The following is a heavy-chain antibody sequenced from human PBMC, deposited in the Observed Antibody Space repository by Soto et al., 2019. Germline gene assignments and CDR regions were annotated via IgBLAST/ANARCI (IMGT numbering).Heavy chain of an antibody. J-gene: IGHJ4*02. CDR3: AKELVVPAGMGLDY. D-gene: IGHD2-2*01. CDR1: GFTFDDYA. CDR2: ISWNGDAI. V-gene: IGHV3-9*01. Sequence: EVQLVESGGGLVQPGRSLRLSCAASGFTFDDYAMHWVRQAPGKGLEWVSGISWNGDAIAYADSVKGRFTISRDNAKNSLYLQMNSLRPEDTALYYCAKELVVPAGMGLDYWGQGTLVTVSS.